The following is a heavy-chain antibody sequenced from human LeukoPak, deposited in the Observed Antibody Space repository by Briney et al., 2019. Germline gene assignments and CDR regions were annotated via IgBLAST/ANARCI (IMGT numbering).Heavy chain of an antibody. CDR3: ARVGYYYDSSGYYNY. D-gene: IGHD3-22*01. CDR1: GYTFTSYY. V-gene: IGHV1-46*03. Sequence: ASVRVSCKASGYTFTSYYMHWVRQAPGQGLEWTGIINPSGGSTSYAQKFQGRVTMTRDTSTSTVYMELSSLRSEDTAVYYCARVGYYYDSSGYYNYWGQGTLVTVSS. CDR2: INPSGGST. J-gene: IGHJ4*02.